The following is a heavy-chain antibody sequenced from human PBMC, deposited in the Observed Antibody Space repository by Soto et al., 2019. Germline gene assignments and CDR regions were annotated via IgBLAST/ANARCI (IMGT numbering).Heavy chain of an antibody. CDR2: INHSGST. V-gene: IGHV4-34*01. CDR3: ARYPTVTTSYYFDY. Sequence: SETLSLTCAVYGGSFSGYYWSWIRQPPGKGLEWIGEINHSGSTNYNPSLKSRVTISVDTSKNQFYLKLSSVTAADTAVYYCARYPTVTTSYYFDYWGQGTLVTVSS. D-gene: IGHD4-17*01. CDR1: GGSFSGYY. J-gene: IGHJ4*02.